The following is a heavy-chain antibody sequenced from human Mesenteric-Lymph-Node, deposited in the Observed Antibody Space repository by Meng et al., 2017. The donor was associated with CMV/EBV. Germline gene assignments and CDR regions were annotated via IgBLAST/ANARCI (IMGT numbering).Heavy chain of an antibody. CDR1: GFSFGGYA. J-gene: IGHJ4*02. D-gene: IGHD5-12*01. V-gene: IGHV3-23*01. CDR2: ISGSGATT. CDR3: AKGSRGYSGYYFDF. Sequence: SGFSFGGYAMSWVRQAPGKGLDWVTSISGSGATTYYADSVRGRFTISRDNSKNTLHLQMDSLRAEDTALYYCAKGSRGYSGYYFDFWGQGTLVTVSS.